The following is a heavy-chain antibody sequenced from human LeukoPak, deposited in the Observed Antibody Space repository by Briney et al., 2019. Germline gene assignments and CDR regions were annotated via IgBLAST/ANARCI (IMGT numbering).Heavy chain of an antibody. D-gene: IGHD3-10*01. CDR3: ARRSSFGELDY. CDR1: GFTVSSNY. CDR2: IYSGGST. V-gene: IGHV3-66*01. Sequence: GRSLRLSCAASGFTVSSNYMSWVRQAPGKGLEWVSLIYSGGSTYYADSVKGRFTISRDNSKNTLYLQMNSLRAEDTAVYYCARRSSFGELDYWGQGTLVTVSS. J-gene: IGHJ4*02.